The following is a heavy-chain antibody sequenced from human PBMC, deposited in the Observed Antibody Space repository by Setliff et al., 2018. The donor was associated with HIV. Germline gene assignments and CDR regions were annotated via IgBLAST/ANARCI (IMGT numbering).Heavy chain of an antibody. D-gene: IGHD3-16*01. CDR2: INPNSGGT. CDR3: ARDFGMAGDN. CDR1: GYTLSELS. V-gene: IGHV1-2*02. J-gene: IGHJ4*02. Sequence: ASVKVSCKVSGYTLSELSMHWVRQAPGQGLEWMGWINPNSGGTNYAQKFQGRVTMTRDTSISTAYMELSRLRSDDTAVYYCARDFGMAGDNWGQGTLVTVSS.